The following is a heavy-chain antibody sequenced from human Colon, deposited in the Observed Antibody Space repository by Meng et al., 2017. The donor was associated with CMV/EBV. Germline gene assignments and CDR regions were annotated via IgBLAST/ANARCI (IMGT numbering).Heavy chain of an antibody. D-gene: IGHD6-13*01. V-gene: IGHV4-30-4*01. Sequence: SGGAGDSGGYYWGWIRQPPGKGLQWLGHIYTGGSAYSTPSLKSRLSISLDTSKNQFSLSLRSVTAADTAVYYCARGSAIASAVSFDHWGQGTLVTVSS. CDR2: IYTGGSA. CDR1: GGAGDSGGYY. J-gene: IGHJ4*02. CDR3: ARGSAIASAVSFDH.